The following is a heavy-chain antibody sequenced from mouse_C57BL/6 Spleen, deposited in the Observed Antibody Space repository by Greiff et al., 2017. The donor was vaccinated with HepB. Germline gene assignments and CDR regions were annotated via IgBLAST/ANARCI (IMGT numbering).Heavy chain of an antibody. Sequence: EVKLMESGPELVKPGASVKISCKASGYSFTDYNMNWVKQSNGKSLEWIGVINPNYGTTSYNQKFKGKATLTVDQSSSTAYMQLNSLTSEDSAVYYCARAGDYDGYYYAMDYWGQGTSVTVSS. CDR2: INPNYGTT. CDR3: ARAGDYDGYYYAMDY. CDR1: GYSFTDYN. D-gene: IGHD2-4*01. J-gene: IGHJ4*01. V-gene: IGHV1-39*01.